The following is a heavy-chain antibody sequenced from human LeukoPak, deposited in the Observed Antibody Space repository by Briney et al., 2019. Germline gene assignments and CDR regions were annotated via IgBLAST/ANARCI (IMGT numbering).Heavy chain of an antibody. D-gene: IGHD2-15*01. Sequence: GGSLTLSCAASGSTFSHAWMSWVRQAPVKGLEWVGRIKSKADGETTDYAAPVKGRLTISRDNSKNTVYLQRDSLKTEDTAIYHCVADEADSVVAFQHWGQGTLVTVSS. V-gene: IGHV3-15*01. CDR3: VADEADSVVAFQH. J-gene: IGHJ1*01. CDR2: IKSKADGETT. CDR1: GSTFSHAW.